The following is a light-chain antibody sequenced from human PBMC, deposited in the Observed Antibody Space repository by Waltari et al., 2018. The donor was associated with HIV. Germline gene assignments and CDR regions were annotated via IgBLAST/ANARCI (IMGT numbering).Light chain of an antibody. Sequence: QSALTQPPSASGSPGQSVTISCTGTSSDVGGYNYVSWYQQHPGKAPKLMIYEVSKRPAGVRYCFSGSKSGNTAFLIVAGLQAEDEADYYCTSYAGSNNVVFGGGTKVTVL. V-gene: IGLV2-8*01. CDR3: TSYAGSNNVV. J-gene: IGLJ2*01. CDR2: EVS. CDR1: SSDVGGYNY.